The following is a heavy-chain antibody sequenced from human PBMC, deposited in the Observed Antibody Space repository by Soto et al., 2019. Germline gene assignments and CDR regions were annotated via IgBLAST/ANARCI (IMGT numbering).Heavy chain of an antibody. CDR1: GGSITSSSYY. J-gene: IGHJ4*02. Sequence: QLQLQESGPGLVKPSETLSLTCTVSGGSITSSSYYWGWIRQPPGKGLEWIGSIYYSGNTYYTPSLKSRLTISVDTSKNQFSLRLSSVPAADTAVYYCAREGGRYCSGGSCQVDYWGQGTLVTVSS. D-gene: IGHD2-15*01. CDR3: AREGGRYCSGGSCQVDY. V-gene: IGHV4-39*02. CDR2: IYYSGNT.